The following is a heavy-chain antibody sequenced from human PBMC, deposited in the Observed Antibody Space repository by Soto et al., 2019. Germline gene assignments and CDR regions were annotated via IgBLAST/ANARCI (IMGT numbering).Heavy chain of an antibody. CDR2: INYSGST. CDR1: GGSISNYY. J-gene: IGHJ4*02. V-gene: IGHV4-59*01. Sequence: QVQLQESGPGLVKPSETLSLTCTVSGGSISNYYWCWIRQPPGKGLEWIGYINYSGSTNYDPSLRSRVTISVDTSKNRFALRRSSVSAAYTAVYYCARGGDFDYWGQGTLGTVSS. CDR3: ARGGDFDY. D-gene: IGHD1-26*01.